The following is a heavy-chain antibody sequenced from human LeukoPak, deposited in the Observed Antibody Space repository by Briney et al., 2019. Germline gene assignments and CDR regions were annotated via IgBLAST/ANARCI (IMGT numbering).Heavy chain of an antibody. D-gene: IGHD6-19*01. V-gene: IGHV4-4*02. CDR3: ARRKYSSGLFDY. J-gene: IGHJ4*02. CDR1: GGSISSSYW. CDR2: IYHSGST. Sequence: SETLSLTCGVSGGSISSSYWWSWVRQPPGKGLEWIGEIYHSGSTYYNPSLKSRVTISVDTSKNQFSLKLSSVTAADTAVYYCARRKYSSGLFDYWGQRTLVTVSS.